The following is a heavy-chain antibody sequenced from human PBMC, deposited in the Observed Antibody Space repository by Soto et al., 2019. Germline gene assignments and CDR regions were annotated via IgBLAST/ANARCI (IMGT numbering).Heavy chain of an antibody. D-gene: IGHD4-17*01. CDR1: GFTFSSYG. CDR2: ISNSRSTI. V-gene: IGHV3-48*02. Sequence: GGSLRLSCAASGFTFSSYGMSWVRQAPGKGLEWVSYISNSRSTIYYADSVKGRFTISRDNAKNSLYLQMNSLRDEDTAVYYCARAFGDYVFSDYWGQGTLVTVSS. CDR3: ARAFGDYVFSDY. J-gene: IGHJ4*02.